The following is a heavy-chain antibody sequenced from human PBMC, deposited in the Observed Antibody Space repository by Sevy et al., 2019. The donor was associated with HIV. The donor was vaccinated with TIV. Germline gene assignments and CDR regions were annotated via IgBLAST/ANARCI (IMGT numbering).Heavy chain of an antibody. CDR1: GFTFSSYA. Sequence: GGSLRLSCAASGFTFSSYAMHWVRQAPGKGLEWVAVISYDGSNKYYAASVKGRFTISRDNSKSTLYLQMNSLRAEDTAVYYCARDQHDYGGNLRTDWFDPWGQGTLVTVSS. V-gene: IGHV3-30-3*01. J-gene: IGHJ5*02. CDR2: ISYDGSNK. CDR3: ARDQHDYGGNLRTDWFDP. D-gene: IGHD4-17*01.